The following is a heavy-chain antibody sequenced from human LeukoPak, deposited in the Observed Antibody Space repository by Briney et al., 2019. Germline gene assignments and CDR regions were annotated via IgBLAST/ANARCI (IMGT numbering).Heavy chain of an antibody. CDR2: ISYDGSNK. V-gene: IGHV3-30*18. J-gene: IGHJ4*02. CDR1: GFTFSSYG. Sequence: GGSLRLSCAASGFTFSSYGMHWVRQAPGKGLEWVAVISYDGSNKYYADSVKGRFTISRDNSKNTLYLQMNSLRAEDTAVYYCAKGDDRGLQSRVDYWGQGTLVTVSS. D-gene: IGHD5-24*01. CDR3: AKGDDRGLQSRVDY.